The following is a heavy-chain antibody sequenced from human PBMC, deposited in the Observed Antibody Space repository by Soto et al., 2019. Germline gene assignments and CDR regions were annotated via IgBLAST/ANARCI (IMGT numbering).Heavy chain of an antibody. V-gene: IGHV1-18*04. CDR2: ISAYNGNT. D-gene: IGHD2-2*02. Sequence: QVQLVQSGAEVKKPGASVKVSCKASGYTFTGYGISWVRQAPGQGLEWMGWISAYNGNTNYAQKLQGRVTMTTDTSTSTAYMELRSLRSDDTAVYYCARGEYCSSTSCYNYYYYYGMDVWGQGTTVTVSS. CDR3: ARGEYCSSTSCYNYYYYYGMDV. J-gene: IGHJ6*02. CDR1: GYTFTGYG.